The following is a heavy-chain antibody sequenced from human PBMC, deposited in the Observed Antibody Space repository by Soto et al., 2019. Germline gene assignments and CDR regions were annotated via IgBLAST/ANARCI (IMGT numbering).Heavy chain of an antibody. CDR3: AKSGYCSGAGCADYYYAMDV. CDR1: GFMFNAYG. CDR2: ISFDGRSQ. J-gene: IGHJ6*02. V-gene: IGHV3-30*18. D-gene: IGHD2-15*01. Sequence: MRLSCAASGFMFNAYGMHWVRQAPGNGLEWVAVISFDGRSQYYEESVKGRFTISRDNSKNTLYLQMSSLRAEDTAVYYCAKSGYCSGAGCADYYYAMDVWGQGTTVTVSS.